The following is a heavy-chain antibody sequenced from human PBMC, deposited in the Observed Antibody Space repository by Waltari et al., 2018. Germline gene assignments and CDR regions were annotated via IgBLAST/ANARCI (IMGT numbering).Heavy chain of an antibody. CDR3: AKMEYGNTINY. V-gene: IGHV3-23*04. J-gene: IGHJ4*02. CDR2: INESGGVT. D-gene: IGHD2-8*01. CDR1: GFSFPSHA. Sequence: EVQLVESGGGLVQPGGSLTLSCAASGFSFPSHAMSWVRQAPGKGLEGVSAINESGGVTHYADSVKVRFTISRDNAKNTLYLQMNSLRAEDTAIYYCAKMEYGNTINYWGQGTLVTVSS.